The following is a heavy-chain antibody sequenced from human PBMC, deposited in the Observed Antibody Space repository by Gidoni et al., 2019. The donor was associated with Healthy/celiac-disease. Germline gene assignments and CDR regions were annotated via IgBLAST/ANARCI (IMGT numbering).Heavy chain of an antibody. J-gene: IGHJ5*02. CDR1: GFTFSSYA. V-gene: IGHV3-23*01. D-gene: IGHD2-8*01. Sequence: EVQLLESGGGLVQPGGSLRLSCAASGFTFSSYAMRWVRRAPGKGLEWVSAISGSGGSTYYADSVKGRFTISRDNSKNTLYLQMNSLRAEDTAVYYCAKSGYCTNGVCNWFDPWGQGTLVTVSS. CDR3: AKSGYCTNGVCNWFDP. CDR2: ISGSGGST.